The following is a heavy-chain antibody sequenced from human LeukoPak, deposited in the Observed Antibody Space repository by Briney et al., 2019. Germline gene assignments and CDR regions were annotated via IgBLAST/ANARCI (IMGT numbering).Heavy chain of an antibody. D-gene: IGHD2-21*02. Sequence: PGGSLRLSCPASGFTFSSFAMSWVRQAPGKELEWVSAISGSGGSIYYADSVKGRFTISRDNSKNTLYLQMNSLRAEDTAVYYCAKRGGLPPLDYYYYYMDVWGKGTTVTVSS. CDR3: AKRGGLPPLDYYYYYMDV. CDR2: ISGSGGSI. CDR1: GFTFSSFA. V-gene: IGHV3-23*01. J-gene: IGHJ6*03.